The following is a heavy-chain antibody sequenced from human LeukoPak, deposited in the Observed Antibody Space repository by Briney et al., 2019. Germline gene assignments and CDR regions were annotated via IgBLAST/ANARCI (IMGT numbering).Heavy chain of an antibody. CDR3: AKEVKAATNWFDP. CDR1: GFTFSRYW. CDR2: VNSDGSTT. Sequence: GGSLRLSCAASGFTFSRYWMHWVRQAPGKGLEWVSRVNSDGSTTTYADSVKGRFTISRDNAKNTLYLQMNSLRAEDTAVYFCAKEVKAATNWFDPWGQGTLVTVSS. D-gene: IGHD6-25*01. V-gene: IGHV3-74*01. J-gene: IGHJ5*02.